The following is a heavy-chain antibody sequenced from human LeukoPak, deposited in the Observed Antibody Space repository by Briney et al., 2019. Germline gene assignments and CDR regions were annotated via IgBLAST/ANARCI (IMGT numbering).Heavy chain of an antibody. J-gene: IGHJ4*02. D-gene: IGHD3-3*01. CDR1: GFTFSSYA. Sequence: GGSLRLSCAASGFTFSSYAMSWVRQAPGKGLEWVSAISGSGGSTYYADSVKGRFTISRDNSKNTLYLQMNSLRAEDTAVYYCAKDDESGYDFWGGYYLFDYWGQGTLVTVSS. V-gene: IGHV3-23*01. CDR3: AKDDESGYDFWGGYYLFDY. CDR2: ISGSGGST.